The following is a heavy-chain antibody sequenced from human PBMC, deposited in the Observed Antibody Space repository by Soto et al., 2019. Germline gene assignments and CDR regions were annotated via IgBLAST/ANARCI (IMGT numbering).Heavy chain of an antibody. Sequence: QVQLQQWGAGLLKPSEILSLTCAVSGGSLGGFYWSWIRQPPGKGLECIGEISRSGSTNYGPSLKSRVTMSMDTSRNQVSLNLSSVTDADTAVYYCARGRTAALIETRLFRVLFELWGHGNLVTVSS. CDR2: ISRSGST. CDR3: ARGRTAALIETRLFRVLFEL. CDR1: GGSLGGFY. J-gene: IGHJ4*01. D-gene: IGHD3-10*01. V-gene: IGHV4-34*01.